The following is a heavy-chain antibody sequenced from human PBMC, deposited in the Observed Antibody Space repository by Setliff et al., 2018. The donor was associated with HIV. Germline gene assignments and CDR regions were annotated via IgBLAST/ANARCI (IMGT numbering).Heavy chain of an antibody. CDR2: IYYSGST. V-gene: IGHV4-39*01. D-gene: IGHD6-19*01. Sequence: PSETLSLTCTVSGGSISSSSYYWGWIRQPPGKGLEWIGSIYYSGSTYYNPSLKSRVTISVDTSKNQFSLKLSSVTAADTAVYYCARPPGKWLVLGHWYFDLWGRGTRVTSPQ. CDR3: ARPPGKWLVLGHWYFDL. J-gene: IGHJ2*01. CDR1: GGSISSSSYY.